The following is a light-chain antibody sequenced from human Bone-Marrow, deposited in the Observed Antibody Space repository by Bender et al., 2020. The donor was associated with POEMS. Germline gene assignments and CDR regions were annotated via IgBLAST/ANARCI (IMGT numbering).Light chain of an antibody. CDR2: DVT. CDR3: SSYASSRTLV. J-gene: IGLJ2*01. V-gene: IGLV2-18*02. CDR1: SSDVGSYNR. Sequence: QSALTQPPSVSGSPGQSVTISCTGTSSDVGSYNRVSWYQQPPGTAPKLMIYDVTNRPSGVPDRFSGSKSGNTASLTISGLQAEDEADYYCSSYASSRTLVFGGGTKLTVL.